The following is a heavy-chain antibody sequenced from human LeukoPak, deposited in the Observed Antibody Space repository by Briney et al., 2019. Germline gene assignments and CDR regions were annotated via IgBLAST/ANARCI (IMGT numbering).Heavy chain of an antibody. CDR1: GFTVSSNY. CDR3: ARGGIPVAFDI. Sequence: GGSLRLSCAASGFTVSSNYMSWVRQAPGKGLEWVSVIYSGGSTYYADSVKGRFTISRDNSKNTLYLHMNSLRAEDTAVYYCARGGIPVAFDIWGQGTMVTVSS. D-gene: IGHD1-14*01. CDR2: IYSGGST. J-gene: IGHJ3*02. V-gene: IGHV3-53*01.